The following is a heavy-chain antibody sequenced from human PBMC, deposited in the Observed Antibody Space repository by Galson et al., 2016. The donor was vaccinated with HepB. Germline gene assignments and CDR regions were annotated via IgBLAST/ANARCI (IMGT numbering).Heavy chain of an antibody. Sequence: TLSLTCTVSGSSMYNYYWSWIRQPPGKGLEWIAYAYNTENTNYNPSLKSRVTISVDMYKNQFSLTLSSVTAADTAVYDCARAENYYDRRCDSHWYFDPWGRGTLVTVS. D-gene: IGHD3-22*01. J-gene: IGHJ2*01. CDR2: AYNTENT. CDR3: ARAENYYDRRCDSHWYFDP. V-gene: IGHV4-59*01. CDR1: GSSMYNYY.